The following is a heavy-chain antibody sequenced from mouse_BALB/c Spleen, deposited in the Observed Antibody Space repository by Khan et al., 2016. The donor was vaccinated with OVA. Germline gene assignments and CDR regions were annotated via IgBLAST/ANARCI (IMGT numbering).Heavy chain of an antibody. Sequence: EVELVESGGGLVQPGGSLRLSCATSGFTFIDYYMTWVRQPPGKALEWLGFIRDKANGYTTEYSASVRGRFTISRDNSQSILYLQMNSLRAEDSATYYCAREWEFYAMDYWGQGTSVTVSS. V-gene: IGHV7-3*02. CDR2: IRDKANGYTT. CDR1: GFTFIDYY. CDR3: AREWEFYAMDY. J-gene: IGHJ4*01. D-gene: IGHD4-1*01.